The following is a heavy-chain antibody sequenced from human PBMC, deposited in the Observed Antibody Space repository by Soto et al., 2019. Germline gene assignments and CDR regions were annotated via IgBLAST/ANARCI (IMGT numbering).Heavy chain of an antibody. Sequence: GGSLRLSCAASGFTFSSYSMNWVRQAPGKGLEWVSSISSSSSYIYYADSVKGRFTISRDNAKNSLYLQMNSLRAEDTAVYYCARDQESTYYDFWSGYFHWGQGTLVTVSS. CDR2: ISSSSSYI. J-gene: IGHJ4*02. V-gene: IGHV3-21*01. CDR3: ARDQESTYYDFWSGYFH. CDR1: GFTFSSYS. D-gene: IGHD3-3*01.